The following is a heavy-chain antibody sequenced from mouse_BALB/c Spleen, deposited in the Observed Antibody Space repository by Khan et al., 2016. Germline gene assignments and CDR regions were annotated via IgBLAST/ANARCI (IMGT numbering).Heavy chain of an antibody. V-gene: IGHV6-6*02. CDR1: GFTFSNYW. Sequence: EVKLEESGGGLVQPGGSMKLSCVASGFTFSNYWMNWVRQSPEKGLEWVAEIRLKSNNYATHYAESVKGRFTISRADSKSSVYLQMKNLRADDTGIYYCTRGEYGNDYWGQGTTLTVSS. D-gene: IGHD2-10*02. CDR2: IRLKSNNYAT. CDR3: TRGEYGNDY. J-gene: IGHJ2*01.